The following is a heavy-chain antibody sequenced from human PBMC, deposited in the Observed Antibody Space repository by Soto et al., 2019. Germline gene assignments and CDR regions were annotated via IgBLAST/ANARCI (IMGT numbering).Heavy chain of an antibody. Sequence: ASVKVSCKASGYTFTSYAMHWVRQAPGQRLEWMGWINAGNGNTKYSQKFQGRVTITRVTSASTAYMELSSLRSEDTAVYYCVRDFLPLVGATTVSSWFDPWGQGTLVTVSS. D-gene: IGHD1-26*01. CDR3: VRDFLPLVGATTVSSWFDP. V-gene: IGHV1-3*01. CDR1: GYTFTSYA. J-gene: IGHJ5*02. CDR2: INAGNGNT.